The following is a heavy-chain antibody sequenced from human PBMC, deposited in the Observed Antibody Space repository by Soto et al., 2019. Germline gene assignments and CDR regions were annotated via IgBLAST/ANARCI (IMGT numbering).Heavy chain of an antibody. CDR2: ISSSSSYI. J-gene: IGHJ6*02. D-gene: IGHD6-13*01. CDR3: ARGRGSSSRNYYYYYGMDV. CDR1: GFTFSSYS. V-gene: IGHV3-21*01. Sequence: EVQLVESGGGLVKPGGSLRLSCAASGFTFSSYSMNWVRQAPGKGLEWVSSISSSSSYIYYADSVKGRFTISRDNAKNSLYLQMNSLRAEDTAVYYCARGRGSSSRNYYYYYGMDVWGQGTTVTVSS.